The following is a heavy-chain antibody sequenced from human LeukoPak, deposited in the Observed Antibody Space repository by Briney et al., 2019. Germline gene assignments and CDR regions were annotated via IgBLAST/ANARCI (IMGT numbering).Heavy chain of an antibody. V-gene: IGHV3-23*01. CDR2: ISGSGGST. J-gene: IGHJ4*02. Sequence: GGSLRLSCAASGFTFTSYAMSWVRQAPGKGLEWVSAISGSGGSTYYADSVKGRFTISRDNSKNTLYLQMNSLRAEDTAVYYCAKDFRCYGSGSCGNDYWGQGTLVTVSS. D-gene: IGHD3-10*01. CDR1: GFTFTSYA. CDR3: AKDFRCYGSGSCGNDY.